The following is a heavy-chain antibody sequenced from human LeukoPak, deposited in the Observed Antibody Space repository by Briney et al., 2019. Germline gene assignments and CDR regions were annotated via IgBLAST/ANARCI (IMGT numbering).Heavy chain of an antibody. V-gene: IGHV3-23*01. CDR3: AKGQRITIFGVVDYFDY. CDR1: GFTFSSYA. D-gene: IGHD3-3*01. Sequence: QPGGSLRLSCAASGFTFSSYAMSWVRQAPGKGQEWVSAISGSGGSTYYADSVKGRFTISRDNSKNTLYLQMNSLRAEDTAVYYCAKGQRITIFGVVDYFDYWGQGTLVTVSS. J-gene: IGHJ4*02. CDR2: ISGSGGST.